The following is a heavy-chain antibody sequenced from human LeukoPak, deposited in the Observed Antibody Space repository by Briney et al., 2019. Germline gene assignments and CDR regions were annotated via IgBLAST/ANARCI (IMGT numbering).Heavy chain of an antibody. V-gene: IGHV4-34*01. Sequence: PSETLSLTCAVYGGSFSGYYWSWIRQPPGKGLEWIGEINHSGSTNYNPPLKSRVTISVDTSKNQFSLKLSSVTAADTAVYYCARGPPRFIDYWGQGTLVTVSS. J-gene: IGHJ4*02. CDR2: INHSGST. CDR3: ARGPPRFIDY. CDR1: GGSFSGYY.